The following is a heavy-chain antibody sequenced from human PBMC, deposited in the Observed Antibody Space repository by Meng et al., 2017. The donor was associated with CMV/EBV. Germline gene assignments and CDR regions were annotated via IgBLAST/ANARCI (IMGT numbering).Heavy chain of an antibody. CDR1: GFTFDDYG. J-gene: IGHJ6*02. V-gene: IGHV3-20*04. Sequence: GGSLRLSCAASGFTFDDYGMSWVRQAPGKGLEWVSGINWNGGSTGYADSVKGRFTISRDNAKNSLYLQMNNLRAEDTALYYCARDRDIVATVNYYYYGMDVWGQGTTVTVSS. D-gene: IGHD5-12*01. CDR3: ARDRDIVATVNYYYYGMDV. CDR2: INWNGGST.